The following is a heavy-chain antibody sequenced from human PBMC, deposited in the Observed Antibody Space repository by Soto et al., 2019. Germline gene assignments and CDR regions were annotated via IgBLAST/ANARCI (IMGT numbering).Heavy chain of an antibody. CDR1: RLTINSRG. J-gene: IGHJ4*02. D-gene: IGHD3-10*01. CDR3: ARDRPGYKLAAAY. Sequence: RLTINSRGLCWAHQDPGQGLEWMGWISAYNGNTNYAQKLQGRVTMTTDTSTSTAYMELRSLRSDDTAVYYCARDRPGYKLAAAYWGQGSLVTGSS. V-gene: IGHV1-18*01. CDR2: ISAYNGNT.